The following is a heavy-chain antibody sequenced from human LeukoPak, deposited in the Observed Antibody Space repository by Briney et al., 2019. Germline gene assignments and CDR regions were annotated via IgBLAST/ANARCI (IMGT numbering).Heavy chain of an antibody. J-gene: IGHJ4*02. V-gene: IGHV3-66*01. CDR2: IYSGGST. CDR1: GFTVSSNY. Sequence: GGSLRLSCAASGFTVSSNYMSWVRQAPGKGLEWVSIIYSGGSTYYTDSVRGRFIISRDISKNTLYLQMNSLRAEDTAVYYCARVGDCGRASCYAIDYWGQGTLVTVSS. D-gene: IGHD2-2*01. CDR3: ARVGDCGRASCYAIDY.